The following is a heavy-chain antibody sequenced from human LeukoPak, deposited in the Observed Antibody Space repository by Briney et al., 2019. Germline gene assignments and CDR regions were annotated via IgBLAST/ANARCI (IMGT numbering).Heavy chain of an antibody. V-gene: IGHV3-48*02. CDR3: LSGNYYFDY. J-gene: IGHJ4*02. CDR1: GLTFNTYS. CDR2: ISSGSSTI. Sequence: TGGSLRLSCAASGLTFNTYSMSWVRQAPGKGLEWVSYISSGSSTIYYADSVKGRFTISRDNAKNSLYLQMNSLRDEDTAVYYCLSGNYYFDYWGQGTLVTVSS. D-gene: IGHD1-26*01.